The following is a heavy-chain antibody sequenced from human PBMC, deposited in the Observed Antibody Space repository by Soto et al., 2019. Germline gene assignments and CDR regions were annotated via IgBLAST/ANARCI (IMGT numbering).Heavy chain of an antibody. Sequence: GGSLRLSCAASGFTFSSYAMSWVRQAPGKGLEWVSAISGSGGSTYYADSVKGRFTISRDNSKNTLYLQMNSLRAEDTAVYYCAKEKLSIVVVVADHYGMDVWGQGTTVTVSS. J-gene: IGHJ6*02. D-gene: IGHD2-15*01. CDR3: AKEKLSIVVVVADHYGMDV. V-gene: IGHV3-23*01. CDR2: ISGSGGST. CDR1: GFTFSSYA.